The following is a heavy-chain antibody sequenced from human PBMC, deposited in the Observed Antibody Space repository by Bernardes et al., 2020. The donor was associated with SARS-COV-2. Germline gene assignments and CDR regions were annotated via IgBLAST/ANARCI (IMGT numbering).Heavy chain of an antibody. CDR3: AREGEQQLSGGGWFDP. V-gene: IGHV4-61*02. J-gene: IGHJ5*02. CDR2: TYTSGST. Sequence: SETLSLTCTVSGGSISSGSYYWSWIRQPDGKGLEWIGRTYTSGSTNYNPSLKSRVTISVDTSKNQFSLKLSSVTAAATAGYYCAREGEQQLSGGGWFDPWGQGTLVTVSS. D-gene: IGHD6-13*01. CDR1: GGSISSGSYY.